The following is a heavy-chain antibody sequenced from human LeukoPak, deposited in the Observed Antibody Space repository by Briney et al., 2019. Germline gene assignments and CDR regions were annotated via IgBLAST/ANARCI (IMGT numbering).Heavy chain of an antibody. Sequence: ASVKVSCKTSGYTFSNYDIYWVRQAPGQGLECMGWISAYNGDTRYAQILQGRFTVTTDTSTSTAYMELRSLTSDDTAAYYCARAGYCGDGGCRGGSAFDVWGQGTMVSVSS. CDR1: GYTFSNYD. D-gene: IGHD2-15*01. CDR2: ISAYNGDT. J-gene: IGHJ3*01. CDR3: ARAGYCGDGGCRGGSAFDV. V-gene: IGHV1-18*01.